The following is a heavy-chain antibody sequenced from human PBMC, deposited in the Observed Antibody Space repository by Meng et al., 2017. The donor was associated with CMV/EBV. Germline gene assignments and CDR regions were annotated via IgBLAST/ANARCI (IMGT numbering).Heavy chain of an antibody. V-gene: IGHV2-5*01. CDR3: AHRLTYQWGHWFDP. Sequence: SGPTLVKPTQTLTLTCTFSGFSLSTSGVGVGWIRQPPGKALEWLALIYWNDDKRYSPSLKSRLTITKDTSKNQVVLTMTNMDPVDTATYYCAHRLTYQWGHWFDPWGQGTLVTVSS. CDR2: IYWNDDK. CDR1: GFSLSTSGVG. J-gene: IGHJ5*02. D-gene: IGHD2-8*01.